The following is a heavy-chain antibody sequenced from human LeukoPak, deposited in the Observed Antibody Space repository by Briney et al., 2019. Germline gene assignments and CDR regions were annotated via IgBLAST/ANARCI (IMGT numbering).Heavy chain of an antibody. D-gene: IGHD2-2*02. CDR2: IYYSGSA. Sequence: SETLSLTCTVSSGSLNSYYWSWIRQPPGKGLEWIGYIYYSGSADYNPSLKSRVTISVDTSKNQFSLKLSSVTAADTAVYYCARDYCSSTSCYIGAFDIWGQGTMVTVSS. CDR1: SGSLNSYY. J-gene: IGHJ3*02. V-gene: IGHV4-59*12. CDR3: ARDYCSSTSCYIGAFDI.